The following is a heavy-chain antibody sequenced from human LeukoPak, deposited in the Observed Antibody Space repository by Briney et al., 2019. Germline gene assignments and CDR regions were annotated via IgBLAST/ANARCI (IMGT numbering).Heavy chain of an antibody. CDR3: ARGIDYYASGSSDWFDP. J-gene: IGHJ5*02. D-gene: IGHD3-10*01. CDR2: INSNASST. CDR1: GFTLSSYW. V-gene: IGHV3-74*01. Sequence: PGGSLRLSCAAPGFTLSSYWMHSVRQAPRKGLVGVSRINSNASSTSDADSVKGRFTISRDNAKNTVYLQMDSLRAEDTAVYYCARGIDYYASGSSDWFDPWGQGTLGTVSS.